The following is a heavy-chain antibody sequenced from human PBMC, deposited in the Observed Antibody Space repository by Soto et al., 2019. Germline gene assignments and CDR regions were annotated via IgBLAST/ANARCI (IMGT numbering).Heavy chain of an antibody. D-gene: IGHD6-19*01. CDR3: AIPSGLTVTGPDY. Sequence: TGGSLRLSXAASGFIFRNYAMSWVRQAPGKGLEWVSAIGGNGADTYYADSVKGRFTISRDNSKNTLYLQMNSLRAEDTAVYFCAIPSGLTVTGPDYWGQGTLVTVS. CDR1: GFIFRNYA. V-gene: IGHV3-23*01. J-gene: IGHJ4*02. CDR2: IGGNGADT.